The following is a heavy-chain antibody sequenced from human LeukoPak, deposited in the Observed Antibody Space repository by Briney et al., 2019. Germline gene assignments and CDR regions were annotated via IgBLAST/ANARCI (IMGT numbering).Heavy chain of an antibody. CDR3: AKGVYGDYVRYFQH. Sequence: PGGSLRLSCAASGFTFSSYGMHWVRQAPGKGLESVAFIRYDGSNKYYADSVKGRFTISRDNSKNTLYLQMNSLRAEDTAVYYCAKGVYGDYVRYFQHWGQGTLVTVSS. CDR2: IRYDGSNK. CDR1: GFTFSSYG. V-gene: IGHV3-30*02. J-gene: IGHJ1*01. D-gene: IGHD4-17*01.